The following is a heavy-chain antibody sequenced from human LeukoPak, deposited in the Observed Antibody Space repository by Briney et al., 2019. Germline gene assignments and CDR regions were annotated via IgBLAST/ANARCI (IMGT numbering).Heavy chain of an antibody. Sequence: PGGSLRLSCAASGFTFSSYVMHWVRQAPGKGLEWVAFIRYDGSNKYYADSVRGRFTISRDNSKTTLYLQMNSLRAEDTAVHYCAKEGGSQNYYYYYMDVWGKGTTVTVSS. CDR2: IRYDGSNK. J-gene: IGHJ6*03. CDR3: AKEGGSQNYYYYYMDV. D-gene: IGHD1-26*01. V-gene: IGHV3-30*02. CDR1: GFTFSSYV.